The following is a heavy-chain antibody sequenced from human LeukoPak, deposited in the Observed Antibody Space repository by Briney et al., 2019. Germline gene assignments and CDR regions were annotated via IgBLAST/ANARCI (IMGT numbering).Heavy chain of an antibody. V-gene: IGHV1-69*02. CDR1: GGTFSSYT. Sequence: ASVKVSCKASGGTFSSYTISWVRQAPGQGLEWMGRIIPILGVAHYAQKFQGRVTITAGKSTRPAYMELSSLRSEDTAVYYCARVRDYSNSPALFDYWGQGTLVTVSS. J-gene: IGHJ4*02. CDR2: IIPILGVA. D-gene: IGHD4-11*01. CDR3: ARVRDYSNSPALFDY.